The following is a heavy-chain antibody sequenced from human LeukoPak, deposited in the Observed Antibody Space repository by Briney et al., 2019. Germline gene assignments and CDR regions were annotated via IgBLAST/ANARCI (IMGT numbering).Heavy chain of an antibody. CDR2: VNPDSYGT. CDR3: ARLPVQWGGGSTLIDA. CDR1: GYTFIDYY. D-gene: IGHD3-16*01. J-gene: IGHJ5*02. V-gene: IGHV1-2*02. Sequence: ASVKVSCKASGYTFIDYYIHWVRQAPGQGLEWMGWVNPDSYGTEYAQTFEGRVAMPTDRSPDTACLDLSSLRPDDTAVYFCARLPVQWGGGSTLIDAWGQGTLITVSS.